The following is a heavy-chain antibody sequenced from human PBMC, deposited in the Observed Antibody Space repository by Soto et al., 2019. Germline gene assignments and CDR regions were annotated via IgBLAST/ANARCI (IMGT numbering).Heavy chain of an antibody. CDR2: LYWDDDK. Sequence: QITLKESGPTLVKPTQTLTLTCTFSGFSLSSIGVGVGWISQPPAKALECLGILYWDDDKPYSPSLKSRVSGAKDTSKDQVVRTLTNMDPVDTATYYCAYTIVVVPTAHDAFDVFGQGTMVTVSS. J-gene: IGHJ3*01. CDR1: GFSLSSIGVG. D-gene: IGHD2-2*01. CDR3: AYTIVVVPTAHDAFDV. V-gene: IGHV2-5*02.